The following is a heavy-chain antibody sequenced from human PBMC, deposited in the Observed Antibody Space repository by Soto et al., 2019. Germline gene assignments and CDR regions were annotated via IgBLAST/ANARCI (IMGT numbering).Heavy chain of an antibody. CDR3: ARDPAP. CDR2: IYNSGTP. Sequence: QVQLQESGPGLVKPSETLSLTCTVSGGSITRGGYYWSWIRQHPGKGLEWIGYIYNSGTPYYNPSLKIRVTISVDTSKNQFSLKLTSVTAADTAVYYCARDPAPWGQGTLVTVSS. CDR1: GGSITRGGYY. V-gene: IGHV4-31*03. J-gene: IGHJ5*02.